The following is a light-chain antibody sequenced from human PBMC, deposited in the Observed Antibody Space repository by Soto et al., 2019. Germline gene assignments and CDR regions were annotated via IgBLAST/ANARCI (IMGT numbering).Light chain of an antibody. Sequence: EIVMTQSPATLSVSPGERATLFCRASQSISSNLAWYQQKAGQAPRLLIYGTSTRATGIPARFSGSGSGTEFTLTISSLQSEDFAVYHCQQYNNWPPLTFGGGTKVEIK. V-gene: IGKV3-15*01. CDR2: GTS. J-gene: IGKJ4*01. CDR3: QQYNNWPPLT. CDR1: QSISSN.